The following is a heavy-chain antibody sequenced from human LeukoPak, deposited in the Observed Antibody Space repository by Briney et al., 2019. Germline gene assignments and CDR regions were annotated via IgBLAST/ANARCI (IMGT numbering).Heavy chain of an antibody. J-gene: IGHJ3*02. CDR2: VSYSGNT. V-gene: IGHV4-59*01. Sequence: PSGTLSLTCTVSGGSISSYYWNWIRQPPGKGLEWIGYVSYSGNTNYNPSLKSRVTISVDTSKNQFSLKLSSVTAADTAVYYCARFGTEFDAFDIWGQGTMVTVSS. CDR1: GGSISSYY. D-gene: IGHD3-10*01. CDR3: ARFGTEFDAFDI.